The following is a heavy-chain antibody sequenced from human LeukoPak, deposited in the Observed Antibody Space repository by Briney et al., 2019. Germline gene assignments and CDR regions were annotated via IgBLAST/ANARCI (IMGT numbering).Heavy chain of an antibody. J-gene: IGHJ4*02. V-gene: IGHV4-4*02. D-gene: IGHD3-9*01. CDR3: ATYYDILSGYTFDY. CDR2: IHDTGST. Sequence: PSETLSLTCTVSGGSISRSNWWSWVRQPPGKGLEWIGKIHDTGSTNYNPPLKSRVTMSLDKSKNQFSLNLNSVTAADTAVYYCATYYDILSGYTFDYWGQGTLVAVSS. CDR1: GGSISRSNW.